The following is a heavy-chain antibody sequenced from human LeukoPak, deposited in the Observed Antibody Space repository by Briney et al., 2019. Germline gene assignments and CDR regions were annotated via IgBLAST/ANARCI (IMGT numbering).Heavy chain of an antibody. V-gene: IGHV1-2*02. CDR2: INPNSGGT. CDR3: ARDPGNYYYGMDV. CDR1: GYTFTGYY. D-gene: IGHD3-10*01. Sequence: ASVKVSCKASGYTFTGYYMHWVRQAPGQGLEWMGWINPNSGGTNYAQEFQGRVTMTRDTSISTAYMELSRLRSDDTAVYYCARDPGNYYYGMDVWGQGTTVTVSS. J-gene: IGHJ6*02.